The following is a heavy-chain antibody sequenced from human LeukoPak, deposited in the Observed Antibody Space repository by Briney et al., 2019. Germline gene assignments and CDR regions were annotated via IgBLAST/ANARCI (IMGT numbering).Heavy chain of an antibody. J-gene: IGHJ4*02. CDR1: GFTFSSYA. CDR2: ISYDGSNK. V-gene: IGHV3-30*04. CDR3: ARDSYGDYVGVFDY. Sequence: PGGSLRLSCAASGFTFSSYAMHWVRQAPGKGLEWVAVISYDGSNKYYADSVKGRFTISRDNSKNTLYLQMNSLRAEDTAVYCCARDSYGDYVGVFDYWGQGTLVTVSS. D-gene: IGHD4-17*01.